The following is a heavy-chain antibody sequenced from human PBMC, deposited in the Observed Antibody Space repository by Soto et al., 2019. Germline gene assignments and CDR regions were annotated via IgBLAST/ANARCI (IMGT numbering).Heavy chain of an antibody. Sequence: QVQLVQSGAEVKKPGASVKVSCKASGYTFTSYGISWVRQAPGQGLEWMGWISAYNGNTNYAQKLQGRVTMTTDTSTSTAYMELRSLRSDATAVYYCARDIVVVPAAPTYYYYGMDVWGQGTTVTVSS. CDR2: ISAYNGNT. CDR3: ARDIVVVPAAPTYYYYGMDV. CDR1: GYTFTSYG. D-gene: IGHD2-2*01. V-gene: IGHV1-18*01. J-gene: IGHJ6*02.